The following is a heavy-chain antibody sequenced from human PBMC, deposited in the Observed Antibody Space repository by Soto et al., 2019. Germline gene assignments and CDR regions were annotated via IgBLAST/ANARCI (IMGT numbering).Heavy chain of an antibody. V-gene: IGHV3-23*01. D-gene: IGHD6-6*01. CDR2: SSGSGGTT. CDR1: GFTFKSYA. CDR3: AKEPYSSFVLGTFHY. Sequence: GGSLRLSCAAYGFTFKSYAMSWVRQPPGKGLEWVSGSSGSGGTTYHADSVKGRFTISRDNSKNTLYLQMNSLRVEDTAVYYCAKEPYSSFVLGTFHYWGQGALVTVSS. J-gene: IGHJ4*02.